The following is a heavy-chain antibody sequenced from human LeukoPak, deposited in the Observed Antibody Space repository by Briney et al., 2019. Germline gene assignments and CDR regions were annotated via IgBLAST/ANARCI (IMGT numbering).Heavy chain of an antibody. CDR3: ARENIAAAGDWFDP. V-gene: IGHV3-66*02. J-gene: IGHJ5*02. D-gene: IGHD6-13*01. CDR1: GFTVSSNY. CDR2: IYSGGST. Sequence: GGSLRLSCAASGFTVSSNYMRWLRQAPGKGLEWVSVIYSGGSTYYADSVKGRFTISRDNSKNTLYLQMNSLRAEDTAVYYCARENIAAAGDWFDPWGQGTLVTASS.